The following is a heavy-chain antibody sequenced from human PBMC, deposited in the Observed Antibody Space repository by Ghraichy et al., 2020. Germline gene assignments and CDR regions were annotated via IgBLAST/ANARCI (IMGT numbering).Heavy chain of an antibody. CDR3: AKGIAAGTTTIAYYYNGLDV. CDR1: GFTFSSYA. V-gene: IGHV3-23*01. CDR2: ISGSGGSK. J-gene: IGHJ6*02. D-gene: IGHD6-13*01. Sequence: GGSLRLSCAASGFTFSSYAMSWVRQAPGKGLEWVSGISGSGGSKYYVDSVTGRFTISRDNSKNTLNLQMNSLRAEDTAVYYCAKGIAAGTTTIAYYYNGLDVWGQGTTVTGSS.